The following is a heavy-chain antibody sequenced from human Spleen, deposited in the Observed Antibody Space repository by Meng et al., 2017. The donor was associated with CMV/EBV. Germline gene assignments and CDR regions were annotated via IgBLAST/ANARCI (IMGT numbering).Heavy chain of an antibody. CDR1: GFTFSDYY. V-gene: IGHV3-11*04. D-gene: IGHD1-14*01. Sequence: LSLTCAASGFTFSDYYMSWIRQAPGTGLEWVSYISNSGTPKYYGGSVKGRFTISRDNAKDSLYLQMNSLRAEDTAVYYCATPSSPDGYWGQGTLVTVSS. J-gene: IGHJ4*02. CDR2: ISNSGTPK. CDR3: ATPSSPDGY.